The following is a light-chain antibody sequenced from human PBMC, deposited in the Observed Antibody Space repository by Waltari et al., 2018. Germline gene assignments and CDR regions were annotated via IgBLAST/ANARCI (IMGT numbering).Light chain of an antibody. V-gene: IGKV1-5*03. CDR1: QNINSW. Sequence: DIQMTQSPSTLSASVGERVTITCRASQNINSWLAWYQQKPGKAPKLLLYKASSLESGVPSRFSGSGFGTEFTLTISSLQPDDFATYYCLHLNNFPLSFGGGTKVELK. CDR3: LHLNNFPLS. J-gene: IGKJ4*01. CDR2: KAS.